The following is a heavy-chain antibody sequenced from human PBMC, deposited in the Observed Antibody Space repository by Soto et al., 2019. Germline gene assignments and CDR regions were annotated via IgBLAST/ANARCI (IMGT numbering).Heavy chain of an antibody. V-gene: IGHV4-34*01. CDR3: ARRYPPYSSSWYGANGGWFDP. D-gene: IGHD6-13*01. J-gene: IGHJ5*02. CDR1: GGSFSGYY. Sequence: SETLSLTCAVYGGSFSGYYWSWIRQPPGEGLEWIGEINHSGSTNYNPSLKSRVTISVDTSKNQFSLKLSSVTAADTAVYYCARRYPPYSSSWYGANGGWFDPWGQGTLVTVSS. CDR2: INHSGST.